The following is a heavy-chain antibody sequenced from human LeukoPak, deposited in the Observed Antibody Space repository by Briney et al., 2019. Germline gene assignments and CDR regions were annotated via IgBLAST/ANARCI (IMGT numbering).Heavy chain of an antibody. J-gene: IGHJ4*02. V-gene: IGHV3-21*01. CDR1: GFTFSSYA. CDR2: ISSSSSYI. CDR3: ARIAVAGTVGY. Sequence: GGSLRLSCAASGFTFSSYAMSWVRQAPGKGLEWVSSISSSSSYIYYADSVKGRFTISRDNAKNSLYLQMNSLRAEDTAVYYCARIAVAGTVGYWGQGTLVTVSS. D-gene: IGHD6-19*01.